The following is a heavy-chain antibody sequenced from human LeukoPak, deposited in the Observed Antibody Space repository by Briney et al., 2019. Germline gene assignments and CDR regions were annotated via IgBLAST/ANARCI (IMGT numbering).Heavy chain of an antibody. CDR1: GGSISSSSYY. Sequence: SETLSLTCTVSGGSISSSSYYWGWIRQPPGKGLEWIGSIYYSGSTYYNPSLKSRVTISVDTSKNQLSLKLSSVTAADTAVYYCARVAAGIGFFQHWGQGTLVTVSS. D-gene: IGHD6-13*01. J-gene: IGHJ1*01. CDR3: ARVAAGIGFFQH. V-gene: IGHV4-39*07. CDR2: IYYSGST.